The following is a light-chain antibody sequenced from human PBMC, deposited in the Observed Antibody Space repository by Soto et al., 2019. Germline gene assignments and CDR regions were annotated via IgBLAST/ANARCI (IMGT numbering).Light chain of an antibody. J-gene: IGLJ2*01. V-gene: IGLV2-14*03. CDR1: SSDVGGYNY. Sequence: QSALTQPASVSGSPGQSITISCTGTSSDVGGYNYVSWYQQHPGKAPKLMIYDVTNRPSGVSNRFSGSKSGNTASLTISGLQAEDEADYYCSSYARSSTLVFGGGTQQTVL. CDR2: DVT. CDR3: SSYARSSTLV.